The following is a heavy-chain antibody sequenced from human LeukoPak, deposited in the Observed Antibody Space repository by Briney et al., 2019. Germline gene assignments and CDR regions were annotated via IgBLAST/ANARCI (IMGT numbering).Heavy chain of an antibody. CDR1: GFTFSAYA. V-gene: IGHV3-23*01. J-gene: IGHJ4*02. CDR2: IGGGGEST. D-gene: IGHD1-26*01. Sequence: GGSLRLSCEASGFTFSAYAMSWVRQAPARGLEWVSTIGGGGESTYYADSVKGRFTISRDNSKNTVYLQMNSLRAEDTAVYYCAKVLSGSQDYWGPGTLVTVFS. CDR3: AKVLSGSQDY.